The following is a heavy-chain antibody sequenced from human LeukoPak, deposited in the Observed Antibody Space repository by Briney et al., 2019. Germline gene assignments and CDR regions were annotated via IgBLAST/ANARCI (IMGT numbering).Heavy chain of an antibody. Sequence: SVKVSCKASGGTFSSYAISWVRQAPGQGLEWMGGIIPIFGTANYAQKFQGRVTITTDESTSTAYMELNSLRSEDTAVYYCASELLGYYYYYMDVWGKGTTVTVSS. CDR3: ASELLGYYYYYMDV. D-gene: IGHD2-15*01. CDR2: IIPIFGTA. J-gene: IGHJ6*03. V-gene: IGHV1-69*05. CDR1: GGTFSSYA.